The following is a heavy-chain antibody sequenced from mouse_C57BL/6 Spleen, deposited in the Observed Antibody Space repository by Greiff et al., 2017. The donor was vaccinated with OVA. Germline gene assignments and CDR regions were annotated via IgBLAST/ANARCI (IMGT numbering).Heavy chain of an antibody. Sequence: QVQLQQPGAELVMPGASVKLSCKASGYTFTSYWMHWVKQRPGQGLEWIGEIDPSDSYTNYNQKFKGKSTLTVDKSSSTAYMQLSSLTSEDSAVYYCARGVEDYAMDYWGQGTSVTVSS. CDR3: ARGVEDYAMDY. CDR2: IDPSDSYT. V-gene: IGHV1-69*01. CDR1: GYTFTSYW. J-gene: IGHJ4*01. D-gene: IGHD1-1*02.